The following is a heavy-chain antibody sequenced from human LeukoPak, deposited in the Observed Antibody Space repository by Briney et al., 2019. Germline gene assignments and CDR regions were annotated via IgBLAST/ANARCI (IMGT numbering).Heavy chain of an antibody. V-gene: IGHV3-21*01. J-gene: IGHJ4*02. Sequence: GGSLRLSCAASGFTFSSYSMNWVRQAPGKGLEWVSSISSSSTYTHYGDSVKGRFTISRGNAKNSLYLQMDSLRADDTAVYYCARVPYTSSTYYFDYWGQGTLVTVSS. CDR1: GFTFSSYS. CDR3: ARVPYTSSTYYFDY. CDR2: ISSSSTYT. D-gene: IGHD6-13*01.